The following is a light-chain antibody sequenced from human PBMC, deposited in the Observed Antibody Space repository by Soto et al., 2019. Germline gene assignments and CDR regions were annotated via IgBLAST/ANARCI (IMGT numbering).Light chain of an antibody. CDR2: KAS. V-gene: IGKV1-5*03. Sequence: DIQMTQSPSTLSASVGDRVTITCRASQSISSWLAWYQQKPGKAPKLLIYKASSLESGVPSRFSGSGSGTEFNLPISRLQPDDFATYYCQQYNIPSTFGQGTKVEIK. J-gene: IGKJ1*01. CDR3: QQYNIPST. CDR1: QSISSW.